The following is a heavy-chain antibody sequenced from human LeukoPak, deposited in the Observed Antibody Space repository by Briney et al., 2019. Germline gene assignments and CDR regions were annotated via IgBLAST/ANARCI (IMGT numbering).Heavy chain of an antibody. Sequence: SETLSLTCTVSGGSIGSSSFYWGWIRQPPGQGLEWIETINYSGDTYYNPSLKSRVTISVDSSRNQFSLKLSSVTAADTAVYYCVRLQAVTGNFDYWGQGAPVTVSS. D-gene: IGHD1-20*01. J-gene: IGHJ4*02. V-gene: IGHV4-39*07. CDR2: INYSGDT. CDR1: GGSIGSSSFY. CDR3: VRLQAVTGNFDY.